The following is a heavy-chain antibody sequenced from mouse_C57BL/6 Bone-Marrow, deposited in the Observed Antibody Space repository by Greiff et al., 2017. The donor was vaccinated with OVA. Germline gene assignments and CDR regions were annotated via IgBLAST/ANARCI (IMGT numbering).Heavy chain of an antibody. J-gene: IGHJ1*03. V-gene: IGHV1-55*01. CDR3: ARRNDYDGYWYFDV. CDR1: GYTFTSYW. Sequence: VQLQQPGAELVKPGASVKMSCKASGYTFTSYWITWVKQRPGQGLEWIGDIYPGSGSTNYNEKLKSKATLTVDTSSSTAYMQLSSLTSEDSAVYYCARRNDYDGYWYFDVWGTGTTVTVSS. D-gene: IGHD2-4*01. CDR2: IYPGSGST.